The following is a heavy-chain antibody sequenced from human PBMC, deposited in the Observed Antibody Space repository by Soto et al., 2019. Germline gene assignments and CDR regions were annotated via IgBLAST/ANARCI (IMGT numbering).Heavy chain of an antibody. V-gene: IGHV3-21*01. Sequence: GGSLRLSCAASGFTFSSYSMNWVRQAPGKGLEWVSSISSSSSYIYYADSVKGRFPISRENAKNSLYLQMKSLRAEDTAVYYCSTYGNSSFFCYGVDVWGQGTPVTVSS. CDR1: GFTFSSYS. D-gene: IGHD6-6*01. CDR3: STYGNSSFFCYGVDV. CDR2: ISSSSSYI. J-gene: IGHJ6*02.